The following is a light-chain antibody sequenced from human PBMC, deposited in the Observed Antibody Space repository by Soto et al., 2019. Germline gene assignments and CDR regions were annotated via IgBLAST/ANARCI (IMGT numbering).Light chain of an antibody. V-gene: IGKV1-5*01. CDR1: QTLSNW. CDR2: DAS. CDR3: QQYESFPFT. J-gene: IGKJ3*01. Sequence: DIQMTQSPSTLSASVGDRVTITCRASQTLSNWLAWYQQKPGKAPKLLIYDASSLHSGAPSRLSGSGSGAEFTLTISSLQPDDFATYWCQQYESFPFTFGPGTKV.